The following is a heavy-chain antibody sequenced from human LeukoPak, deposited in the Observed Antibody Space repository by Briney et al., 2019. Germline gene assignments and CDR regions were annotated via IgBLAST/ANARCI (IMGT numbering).Heavy chain of an antibody. CDR1: GFTFSSYA. CDR2: ISGSGGST. Sequence: GGSLRLSCAASGFTFSSYAMSWVRQAPGKGLEWVSAISGSGGSTYYADSVKGWFTISRDNSKNTLYLQMNSLRAEDTAVYYCAIRTYYDILTGYRGMDVWGQGTTVTVSS. J-gene: IGHJ6*02. CDR3: AIRTYYDILTGYRGMDV. D-gene: IGHD3-9*01. V-gene: IGHV3-23*01.